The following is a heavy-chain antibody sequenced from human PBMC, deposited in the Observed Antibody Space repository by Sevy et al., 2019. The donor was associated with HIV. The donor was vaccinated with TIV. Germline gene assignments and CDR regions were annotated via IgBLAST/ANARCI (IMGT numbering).Heavy chain of an antibody. V-gene: IGHV4-39*01. D-gene: IGHD2-8*02. CDR3: ARRRVLVPEIDS. CDR2: IYYSGST. CDR1: GDSMTSNNYY. J-gene: IGHJ4*02. Sequence: SETLSLVCTVSGDSMTSNNYYWGWICQPPGKGLEWIGSIYYSGSTHYNPSLKSRVTISADTSNNQFSLNLRSVTVADTALYYCARRRVLVPEIDSWGQGTLVTVSS.